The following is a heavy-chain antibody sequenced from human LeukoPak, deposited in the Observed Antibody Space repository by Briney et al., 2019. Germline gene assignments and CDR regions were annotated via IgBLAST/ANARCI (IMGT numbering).Heavy chain of an antibody. CDR3: ARGNYDSTGYYYMGDTLDI. J-gene: IGHJ3*02. CDR1: GGSNTNYY. D-gene: IGHD3-22*01. Sequence: SETLSLTCTVSGGSNTNYYWNWIRQPAGKGLEWIGHIYISGSTNYNPSLKSRVTMSVDTSKNQFSLKVNSVTAADTAVYYCARGNYDSTGYYYMGDTLDIWGQGTMVTVSS. V-gene: IGHV4-4*07. CDR2: IYISGST.